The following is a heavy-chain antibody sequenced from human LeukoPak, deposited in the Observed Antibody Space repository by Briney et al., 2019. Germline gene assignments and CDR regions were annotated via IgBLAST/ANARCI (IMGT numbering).Heavy chain of an antibody. J-gene: IGHJ4*02. Sequence: SETLSLTCTVSGGSISSSSYYWGWIRQPPGKGLEWIGNIYYSGTTYYNPSLKSRVTISVDTSKNQFSLKLSSVTAADTAVYYCARVVDYYGSGSYFDYWGQGTLVTVSS. CDR3: ARVVDYYGSGSYFDY. CDR1: GGSISSSSYY. D-gene: IGHD3-10*01. CDR2: IYYSGTT. V-gene: IGHV4-39*07.